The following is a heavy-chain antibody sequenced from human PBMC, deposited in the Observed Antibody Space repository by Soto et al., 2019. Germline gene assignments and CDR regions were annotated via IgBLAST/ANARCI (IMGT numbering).Heavy chain of an antibody. CDR3: ARDERYCSSTSCYNYYYYYMDV. V-gene: IGHV1-69*08. CDR1: GGTFSSYT. D-gene: IGHD2-2*01. Sequence: QVQLVQSGAEVKKPGSSVKVSCKASGGTFSSYTISWVRQAPGQGLEWMGRIIPILGIANYAQKFQGRVTITAVKSTSTAYMELSSLRSEDTAVYYCARDERYCSSTSCYNYYYYYMDVWGKGTTVTVSS. J-gene: IGHJ6*03. CDR2: IIPILGIA.